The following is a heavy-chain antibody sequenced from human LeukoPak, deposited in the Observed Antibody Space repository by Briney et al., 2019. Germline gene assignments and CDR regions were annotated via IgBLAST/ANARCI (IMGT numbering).Heavy chain of an antibody. CDR2: INEDGSTT. Sequence: GGSLRLSCAASGFTFSSYWMHWVRQAPGKGLVWVSRINEDGSTTNYADSVKGRFTISRDNSKNTLYLQMNSLRAEDTAVYYCAKVTSGVTIFGVVEYYYYYGMDVWGQGTTVTVSS. CDR1: GFTFSSYW. V-gene: IGHV3-74*01. J-gene: IGHJ6*02. CDR3: AKVTSGVTIFGVVEYYYYYGMDV. D-gene: IGHD3-3*01.